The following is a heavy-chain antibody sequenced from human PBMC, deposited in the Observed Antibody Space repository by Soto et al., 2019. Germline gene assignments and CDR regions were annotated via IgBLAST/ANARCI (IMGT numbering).Heavy chain of an antibody. CDR3: ALALGPTTGLDY. V-gene: IGHV4-31*02. J-gene: IGHJ4*02. CDR2: IFNSGTT. CDR1: GASTVSHYH. Sequence: QVQLQESGPGLVKPSQTLSLTCSVSGASTVSHYHWTWIRQPPGKGLEWMGYIFNSGTTFYNPSLTSRLSISMDTSGNQFSLELRSVTAADTAVYYCALALGPTTGLDYWGQGTLFTVSS. D-gene: IGHD1-26*01.